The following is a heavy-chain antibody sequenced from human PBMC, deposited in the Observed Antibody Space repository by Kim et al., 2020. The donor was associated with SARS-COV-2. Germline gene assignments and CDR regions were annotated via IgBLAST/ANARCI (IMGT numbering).Heavy chain of an antibody. Sequence: ASVKVSCKASGDTFTDDRIHWVRQAPGQGLEWMGSINSGHGDTNYSQKFQGRVTFTTDTSASTGYMDLSSLTSEDSAVYYCLGGNYLNYWFQG. V-gene: IGHV1-3*01. CDR2: INSGHGDT. CDR1: GDTFTDDR. J-gene: IGHJ4*02. D-gene: IGHD3-16*01. CDR3: LGGNYLNY.